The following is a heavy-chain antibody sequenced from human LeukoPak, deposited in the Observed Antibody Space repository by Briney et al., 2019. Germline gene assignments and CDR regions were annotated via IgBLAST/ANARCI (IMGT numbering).Heavy chain of an antibody. V-gene: IGHV4-34*01. D-gene: IGHD1-26*01. Sequence: PSETLSLTCAVYGGSFSGYYWSWIRQPPGKGLEWIGEINHSGSTNYNPSLKSRVTISVDTSKNQFFLKLSSVTAADTAVYYCARALVGAYYVSSTYYFDYWGQGTLVTVSS. CDR1: GGSFSGYY. CDR3: ARALVGAYYVSSTYYFDY. J-gene: IGHJ4*02. CDR2: INHSGST.